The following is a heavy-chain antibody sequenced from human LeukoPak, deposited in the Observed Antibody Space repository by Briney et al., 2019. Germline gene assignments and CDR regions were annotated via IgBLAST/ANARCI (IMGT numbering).Heavy chain of an antibody. V-gene: IGHV3-7*03. Sequence: PGGSLRLSCAASGFTFSSCWMSWVRQAPGKGLEWVANIKQDGSEKYYVDSVKGRFTISRDNAKNSLYLQMNSLRAEDTAVYYCARQGYCSGGSCYSDFDYWGQGTLVTVSS. CDR2: IKQDGSEK. J-gene: IGHJ4*02. D-gene: IGHD2-15*01. CDR1: GFTFSSCW. CDR3: ARQGYCSGGSCYSDFDY.